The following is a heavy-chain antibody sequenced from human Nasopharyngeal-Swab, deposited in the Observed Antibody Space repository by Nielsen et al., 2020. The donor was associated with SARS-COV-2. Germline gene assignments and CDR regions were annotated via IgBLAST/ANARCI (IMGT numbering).Heavy chain of an antibody. CDR3: AREALKELLWFGESSSYCGMDV. D-gene: IGHD3-10*01. J-gene: IGHJ6*02. V-gene: IGHV4-31*02. CDR2: IYYSGST. Sequence: WIRQPPGKGLEWIGYIYYSGSTYYNPSLKSRVTISVDTSKNQFSLKLSSVTAADTAVYYCAREALKELLWFGESSSYCGMDVWGQGTTVTVSS.